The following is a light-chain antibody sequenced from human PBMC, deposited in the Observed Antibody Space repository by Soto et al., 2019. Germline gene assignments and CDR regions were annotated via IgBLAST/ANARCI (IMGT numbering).Light chain of an antibody. CDR2: LNSDGSH. CDR3: QTWGTGIHYV. CDR1: SGHSSYA. J-gene: IGLJ1*01. Sequence: QPVLTQSPSASASLGASVKLTCTLSSGHSSYAIAWHQQQPEKGPRYLMKLNSDGSHSKGDGIPDRFSGSSSGAERYLTISSLQSEEEADYYCQTWGTGIHYVFGPGTKLTVL. V-gene: IGLV4-69*01.